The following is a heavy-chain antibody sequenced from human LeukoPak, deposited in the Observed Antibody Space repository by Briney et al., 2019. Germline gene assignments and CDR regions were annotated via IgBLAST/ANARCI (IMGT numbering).Heavy chain of an antibody. CDR2: IDWDDDK. CDR1: GFLLSTSGMC. Sequence: QSGPALVKPTQTLTLTCTFSGFLLSTSGMCVSWIRQPPGKALEWLARIDWDDDKYYSTSLKTRLTISKDTSKNQVVLTMTNMDPVDTATYYCARIRYSGYDFTSSPFLDYWGQGTLVTVSS. CDR3: ARIRYSGYDFTSSPFLDY. D-gene: IGHD5-12*01. V-gene: IGHV2-70*11. J-gene: IGHJ4*02.